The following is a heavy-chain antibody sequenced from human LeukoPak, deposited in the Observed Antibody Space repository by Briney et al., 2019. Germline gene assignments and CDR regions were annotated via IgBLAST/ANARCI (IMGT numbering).Heavy chain of an antibody. CDR1: GFTFSSYA. D-gene: IGHD4-17*01. Sequence: GGSLRLSCAGSGFTFSSYAMSWVRQAPGKGLEWVSSMSGSSGSTYYADSVKGRFTISRDDSKNTLYLQMNSLRAEDTAVYYCARVRYGELDVWGQGTTVTVSS. J-gene: IGHJ6*02. V-gene: IGHV3-23*01. CDR2: MSGSSGST. CDR3: ARVRYGELDV.